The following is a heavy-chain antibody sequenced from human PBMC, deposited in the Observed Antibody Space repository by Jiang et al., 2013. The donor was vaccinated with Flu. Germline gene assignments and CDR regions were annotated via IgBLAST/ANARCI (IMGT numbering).Heavy chain of an antibody. Sequence: YGISWVRQAPGQGLEWMGWISAYNGNTNYAQKLQGRVTMTTDTSTSTAYMELRSLRSDDTAVYYCARDKAGAFDIWGQGTMVTVSS. CDR3: ARDKAGAFDI. CDR1: YG. V-gene: IGHV1-18*01. J-gene: IGHJ3*02. D-gene: IGHD1-14*01. CDR2: ISAYNGNT.